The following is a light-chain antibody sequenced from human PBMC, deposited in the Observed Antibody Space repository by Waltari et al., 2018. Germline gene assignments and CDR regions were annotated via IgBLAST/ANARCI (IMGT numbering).Light chain of an antibody. Sequence: QSALTQPASVSGSPGQSITIFCTGTKSDVGFYNYVSWYQQHPGKAPKVIIYDVSQRPSGISNRFSGSKSGNTASLTISGLQADDEVDYYCKSYTGTGSWVFGGGTKLTVL. CDR1: KSDVGFYNY. J-gene: IGLJ3*02. CDR3: KSYTGTGSWV. CDR2: DVS. V-gene: IGLV2-14*03.